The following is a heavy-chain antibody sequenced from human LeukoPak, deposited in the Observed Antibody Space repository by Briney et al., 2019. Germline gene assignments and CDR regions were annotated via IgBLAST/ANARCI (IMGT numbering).Heavy chain of an antibody. CDR1: GGSITTHY. Sequence: PSETLSLTCTVSGGSITTHYSSWIRQPAGREVEWIGRVYNTGSTKYNPSLESRVTMSVDTSSNRFSLRLRSVTAADTAVYYCARDLLGDYGTFDIWGQGTMVTVSS. CDR3: ARDLLGDYGTFDI. J-gene: IGHJ3*02. V-gene: IGHV4-4*07. D-gene: IGHD4-17*01. CDR2: VYNTGST.